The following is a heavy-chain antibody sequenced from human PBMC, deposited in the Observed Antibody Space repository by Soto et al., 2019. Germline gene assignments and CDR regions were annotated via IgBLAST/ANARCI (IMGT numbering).Heavy chain of an antibody. D-gene: IGHD6-25*01. CDR1: GFTFSSYA. V-gene: IGHV3-23*01. CDR3: AEPTAATVKYYYYGMDV. CDR2: ISGSGGST. Sequence: GGSLRLSCAASGFTFSSYAMSWVRQAPGKGLEWVSAISGSGGSTYYADSVKGRFTISRDNSKNTLYLQMNSLRAEDTAVYYCAEPTAATVKYYYYGMDVWGQGITVTVSS. J-gene: IGHJ6*02.